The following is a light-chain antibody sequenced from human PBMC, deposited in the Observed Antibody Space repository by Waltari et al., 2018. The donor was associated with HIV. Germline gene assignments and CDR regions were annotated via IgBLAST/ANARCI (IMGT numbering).Light chain of an antibody. CDR1: TLGDKY. V-gene: IGLV3-1*01. CDR2: QDN. CDR3: QAWDSSTGGV. Sequence: SSEMTQPPSVSVSPGQTASITCSGDTLGDKYASWYQQKPGQSPVLVLYQDNKRPSGIPEGFSGSNSGNTATLTISGTQAMDEADYYCQAWDSSTGGVFGGGTKLTVL. J-gene: IGLJ3*02.